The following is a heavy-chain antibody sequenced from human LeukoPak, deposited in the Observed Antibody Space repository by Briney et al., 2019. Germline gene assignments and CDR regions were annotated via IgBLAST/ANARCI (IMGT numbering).Heavy chain of an antibody. CDR2: IYYSGTT. J-gene: IGHJ4*02. CDR1: GVSMSGGGNY. V-gene: IGHV4-31*03. CDR3: ARTGARYFDF. Sequence: PSQTLSLTCTVSGVSMSGGGNYWSWIRQHPGKGLEWIGYIYYSGTTQYNPSFKSRITISVDASKNQFSLRLSSVTVADTAVYFCARTGARYFDFWGRGTLVTVSS. D-gene: IGHD1-14*01.